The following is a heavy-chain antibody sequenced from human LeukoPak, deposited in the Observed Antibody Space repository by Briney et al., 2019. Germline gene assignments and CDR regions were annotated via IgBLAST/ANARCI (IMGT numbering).Heavy chain of an antibody. J-gene: IGHJ4*02. CDR2: ITNSGGST. CDR3: AKSGSIWYYFDY. D-gene: IGHD6-13*01. CDR1: GFTFSSYG. V-gene: IGHV3-23*01. Sequence: GGSLRLSCVASGFTFSSYGMSWVRQAPGKGLEWVSAITNSGGSTEYADSVKGRFTISRDNSKNTLYLQMNSLRAEDTAVYYCAKSGSIWYYFDYWGQGTLVTVSS.